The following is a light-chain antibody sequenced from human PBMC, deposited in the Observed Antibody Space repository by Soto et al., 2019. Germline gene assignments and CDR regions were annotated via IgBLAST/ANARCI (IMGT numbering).Light chain of an antibody. CDR1: SSDVGGYNY. J-gene: IGLJ1*01. CDR2: DVS. Sequence: QSVLTQPRSVSGSPGQSVTISCTGTSSDVGGYNYVSWYQQHPGKAPELMIYDVSKRPSGVPDRFSGSKSGNTSSLTISGLQAEDAADYYFCSYAGSYTYVLGTGTKVTVL. CDR3: CSYAGSYTYV. V-gene: IGLV2-11*01.